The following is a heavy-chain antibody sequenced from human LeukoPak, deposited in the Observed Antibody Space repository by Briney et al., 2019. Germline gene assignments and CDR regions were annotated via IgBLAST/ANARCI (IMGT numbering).Heavy chain of an antibody. CDR3: AKVSAPLYYFDY. CDR2: IRYDGSNK. V-gene: IGHV3-30*02. J-gene: IGHJ4*02. Sequence: PGGSLRLSCAASGFTFSSYAMSWVRQAPGKGLEWVAFIRYDGSNKYYADSVKGRFTISRDNSKNTLYLQMNSLRAEDTAVYYCAKVSAPLYYFDYWGQGTLVTVSS. CDR1: GFTFSSYA.